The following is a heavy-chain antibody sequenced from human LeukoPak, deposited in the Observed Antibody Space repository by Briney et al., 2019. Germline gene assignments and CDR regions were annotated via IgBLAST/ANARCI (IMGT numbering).Heavy chain of an antibody. CDR1: GFTVSSNY. Sequence: GGSLRLSCAASGFTVSSNYMNWVRQAPGKGLEWVSVIYSGGSTYYADSVKGRFTISRDNSKNTLHLQMNSLRAEDTAVYYCARDRAAGYADVFDIWGQGTMVTVSS. J-gene: IGHJ3*02. V-gene: IGHV3-66*01. CDR2: IYSGGST. CDR3: ARDRAAGYADVFDI. D-gene: IGHD6-25*01.